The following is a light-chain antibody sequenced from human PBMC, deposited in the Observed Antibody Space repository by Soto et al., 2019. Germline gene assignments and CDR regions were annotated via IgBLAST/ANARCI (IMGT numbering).Light chain of an antibody. J-gene: IGLJ1*01. V-gene: IGLV2-23*01. CDR1: SSDVGSYNL. CDR2: EGS. Sequence: QSALTQPASVSGSPGQSITISCTGTSSDVGSYNLVSWYQQHPGKAPKLMIYEGSKRPSGVSNRFSGSKSGNTASLTISGLQAEDEADYYCCSYAGSSTLERVFGTGTKLTVL. CDR3: CSYAGSSTLERV.